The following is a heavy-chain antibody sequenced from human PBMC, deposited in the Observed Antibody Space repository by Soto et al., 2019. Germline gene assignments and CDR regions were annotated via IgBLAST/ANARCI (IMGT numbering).Heavy chain of an antibody. CDR1: DDSFRSYY. CDR3: ARGLVVPAAVAYYDCYAMDV. V-gene: IGHV4-4*07. CDR2: FSISGRT. J-gene: IGHJ6*01. Sequence: SETLSLTCTVSDDSFRSYYWSWIRQPAGKGLEWLRHFSISGRTSYNPSLKSRVTMSLDTAKNQFSLRLNSVTAADTAVCYCARGLVVPAAVAYYDCYAMDVWGQGTTVTVSS. D-gene: IGHD2-2*01.